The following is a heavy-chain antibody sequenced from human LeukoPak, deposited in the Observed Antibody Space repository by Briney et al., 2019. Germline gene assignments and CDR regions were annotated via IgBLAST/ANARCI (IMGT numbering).Heavy chain of an antibody. Sequence: GGSLRLSCAASGFTFSNYWMHWVRQAPGKGLVWVSRINSDGSATTYADSVKGRFTISRDNAKNTLYLQMNSLRAEDTAVYTCARVLRGYSSPYYYYGMDVWGQGTTVTVFS. J-gene: IGHJ6*02. CDR2: INSDGSAT. D-gene: IGHD5-18*01. V-gene: IGHV3-74*01. CDR1: GFTFSNYW. CDR3: ARVLRGYSSPYYYYGMDV.